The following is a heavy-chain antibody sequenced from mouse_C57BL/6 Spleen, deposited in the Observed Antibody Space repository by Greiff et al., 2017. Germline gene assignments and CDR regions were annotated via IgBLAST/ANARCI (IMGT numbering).Heavy chain of an antibody. J-gene: IGHJ1*03. V-gene: IGHV1-80*01. CDR2: IYPGDGDT. CDR1: GYAFSSYW. Sequence: QVQLQQSGAELVKPGASVKISCKASGYAFSSYWMNWVKQRPGKGLEWIGQIYPGDGDTNYNGKFKGKATLTADKSSSTAYMQLSSLTSEDSAVYFGARGSFITTVDGYFDVWGTGTTVTVSS. CDR3: ARGSFITTVDGYFDV. D-gene: IGHD1-1*01.